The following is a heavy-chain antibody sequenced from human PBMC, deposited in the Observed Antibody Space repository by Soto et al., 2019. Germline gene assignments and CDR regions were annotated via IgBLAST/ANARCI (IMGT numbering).Heavy chain of an antibody. J-gene: IGHJ4*02. D-gene: IGHD1-26*01. CDR2: NSALNGKT. Sequence: QGYLLQSGAAVKRPGASVRVSCKTSGFTFNTHGFSWVRQAPGQGLEWMGWNSALNGKTFYAHNFQDRVIMTTDTSSSTAYMELRGLKSDDTAVYYCAAATSIALGFRYLGQGTLVTVSS. CDR3: AAATSIALGFRY. V-gene: IGHV1-18*01. CDR1: GFTFNTHG.